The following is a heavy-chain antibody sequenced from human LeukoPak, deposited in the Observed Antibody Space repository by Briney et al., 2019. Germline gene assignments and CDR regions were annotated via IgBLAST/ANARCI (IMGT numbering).Heavy chain of an antibody. V-gene: IGHV4-39*07. CDR1: GGSISSNVNY. J-gene: IGHJ4*02. Sequence: SETLSLTCTVSGGSISSNVNYWGWIRQAPGKGLEWVGSIYYSGSTYYNPSLKSRVTISVDTSKNQFSLKLSSVTAADTAVYYCATYYYGSEGVIGGYYFDYWGQGTLVTVSS. CDR3: ATYYYGSEGVIGGYYFDY. CDR2: IYYSGST. D-gene: IGHD3-10*01.